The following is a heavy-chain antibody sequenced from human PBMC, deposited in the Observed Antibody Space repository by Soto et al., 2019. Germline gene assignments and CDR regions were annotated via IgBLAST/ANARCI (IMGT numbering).Heavy chain of an antibody. CDR1: EYTFTSYA. CDR3: ARGGSLYWYFDL. Sequence: ASVKVSCKASEYTFTSYAMHWVRQAPGQRLEWMGWINAGNGNTKYSQKFQGRVTITRDTSASTAYMELSSLRSEDTAVYYCARGGSLYWYFDLWGRGTLVTVSS. V-gene: IGHV1-3*01. D-gene: IGHD1-26*01. CDR2: INAGNGNT. J-gene: IGHJ2*01.